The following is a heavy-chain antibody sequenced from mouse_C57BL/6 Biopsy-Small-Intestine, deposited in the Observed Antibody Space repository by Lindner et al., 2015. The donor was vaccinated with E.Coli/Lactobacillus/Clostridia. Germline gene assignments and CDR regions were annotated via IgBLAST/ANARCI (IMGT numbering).Heavy chain of an antibody. D-gene: IGHD2-3*01. V-gene: IGHV5-17*01. CDR3: ARRNDDYYFYFALDY. J-gene: IGHJ4*01. Sequence: VQLQESGGGLVKPGGSLKLSCAASGFTFSDFGMHWVRQAPEKGLEWVAYISRGSSTIYYADTVKGRFTISRDNAKNSLFLQMTSLRSEDTAMYYCARRNDDYYFYFALDYWGQGTSVTVSS. CDR1: GFTFSDFG. CDR2: ISRGSSTI.